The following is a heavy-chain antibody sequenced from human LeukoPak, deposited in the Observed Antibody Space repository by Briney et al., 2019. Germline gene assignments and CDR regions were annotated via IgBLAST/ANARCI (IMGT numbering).Heavy chain of an antibody. CDR3: ATALGLWFGESYFDL. D-gene: IGHD3-10*01. Sequence: ASVKVSCKVSGYTLTELSMHWVRQAPGKGLEWMGGFDPEDGETIYAQKSQGRVTMTEDTSTDTAYMELSSLRSEDTAVYYCATALGLWFGESYFDLWGRGTLVTVSS. V-gene: IGHV1-24*01. CDR1: GYTLTELS. CDR2: FDPEDGET. J-gene: IGHJ2*01.